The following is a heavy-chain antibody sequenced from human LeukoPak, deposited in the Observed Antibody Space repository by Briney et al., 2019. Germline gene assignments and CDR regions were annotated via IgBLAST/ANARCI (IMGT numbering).Heavy chain of an antibody. CDR2: MNPNSGNT. CDR1: GYTFTSYD. V-gene: IGHV1-8*01. CDR3: ARGITMVRGVIGGY. J-gene: IGHJ4*02. D-gene: IGHD3-10*01. Sequence: ASVKVSCKASGYTFTSYDINWVRQATGQGLEWMGWMNPNSGNTGCAQKFQGRVTMTRNTSISTAYMELSSLRSEDTAVYYCARGITMVRGVIGGYWGQGTLVTVSS.